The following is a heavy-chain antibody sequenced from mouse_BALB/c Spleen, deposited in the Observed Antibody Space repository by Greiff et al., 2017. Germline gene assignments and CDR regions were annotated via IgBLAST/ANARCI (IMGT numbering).Heavy chain of an antibody. CDR1: GFNIKDYY. CDR3: NAGGDAMDY. CDR2: IDPENGDT. J-gene: IGHJ4*01. Sequence: EVQVVESGAELVRSGASVKLSCTASGFNIKDYYMHWVKQRPEQGLEWIGWIDPENGDTEYAPKFQGKATMTADTSSNTAYLQLSSLTSEDTAVYYCNAGGDAMDYWGQGTSVTVSS. V-gene: IGHV14-4*02.